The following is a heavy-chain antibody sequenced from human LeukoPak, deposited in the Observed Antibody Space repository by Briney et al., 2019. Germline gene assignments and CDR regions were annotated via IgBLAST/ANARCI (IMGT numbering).Heavy chain of an antibody. J-gene: IGHJ3*02. V-gene: IGHV3-21*04. CDR3: AKDCVDYGVLNAFDI. CDR2: ITSNSSYI. Sequence: GGSLRLSCAASRFTFSSYIMNWVRQAPGKGLEWVSSITSNSSYIYYADSVKGRFTISRDNAKNSLYLQMNSLRAEDTAVYYCAKDCVDYGVLNAFDIWGQGTMVTVSS. CDR1: RFTFSSYI. D-gene: IGHD4-17*01.